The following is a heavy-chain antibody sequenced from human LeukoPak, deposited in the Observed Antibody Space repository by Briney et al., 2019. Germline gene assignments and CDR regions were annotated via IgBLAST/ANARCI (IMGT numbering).Heavy chain of an antibody. V-gene: IGHV3-23*01. D-gene: IGHD3-10*01. CDR3: AKGLEITLVRGTGWYFDL. CDR2: VSGSGAST. CDR1: GFTFTSYA. J-gene: IGHJ2*01. Sequence: GGSLRLSCAASGFTFTSYAMSWVRQAPGKGLEWVSAVSGSGASTYYGDSVKGRFTIPRDNSKNTLYLQVDSLRAEDTAVYYCAKGLEITLVRGTGWYFDLWGRGTLVTVSS.